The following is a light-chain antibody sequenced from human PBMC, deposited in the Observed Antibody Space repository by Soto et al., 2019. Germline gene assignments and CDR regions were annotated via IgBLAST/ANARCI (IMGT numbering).Light chain of an antibody. Sequence: DIQMTQSPSSLSASLGDRVTITCRASQSIISYLSWYHQKPGKAPKLLIYAASSLQSGVPSRFSGSGSGTDFTLTISSLQPEDFATYFCQQSYNTPRTFGQGTKVEIK. J-gene: IGKJ1*01. V-gene: IGKV1-39*01. CDR3: QQSYNTPRT. CDR1: QSIISY. CDR2: AAS.